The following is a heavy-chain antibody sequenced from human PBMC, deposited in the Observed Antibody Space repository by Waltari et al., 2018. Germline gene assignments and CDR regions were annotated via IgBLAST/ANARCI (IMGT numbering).Heavy chain of an antibody. Sequence: EVQLVVSGGGLVPPGGPLSLSGAASGFSFSSYWMSWVRQAPGKGLEWVANIKQDGGEKYYVDSVKGRFTISRDNARNSLYLEMNSLRAEDRAVYYCGRGGWRFDCWGQGTLVTVSS. CDR1: GFSFSSYW. V-gene: IGHV3-7*04. D-gene: IGHD3-22*01. CDR3: GRGGWRFDC. CDR2: IKQDGGEK. J-gene: IGHJ4*02.